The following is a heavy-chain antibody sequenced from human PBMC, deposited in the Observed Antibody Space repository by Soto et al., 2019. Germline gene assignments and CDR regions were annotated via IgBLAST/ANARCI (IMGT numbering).Heavy chain of an antibody. CDR3: ASLSGSYGFDP. CDR2: ISSSGSDT. CDR1: GFSFSSYE. J-gene: IGHJ5*02. V-gene: IGHV3-48*03. D-gene: IGHD1-26*01. Sequence: EAQLVESGGDLAQPGGSLRLSCAGSGFSFSSYEMNWVRQAPGKGLEWVSYISSSGSDTYYADSVKARFTISRDNAQNSLYLQMTRLRAEDTAIYYCASLSGSYGFDPWGQGTLVTVSS.